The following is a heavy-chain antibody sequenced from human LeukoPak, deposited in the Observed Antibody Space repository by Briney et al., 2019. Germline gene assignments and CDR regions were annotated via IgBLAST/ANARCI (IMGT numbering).Heavy chain of an antibody. J-gene: IGHJ4*02. CDR1: GFTFSSYE. CDR2: ISSSAIYT. D-gene: IGHD2-15*01. Sequence: GGSLRLSCAASGFTFSSYEMIWVRQAPGKGLEWVSHISSSAIYTYYADSVKGRFTISRDNAKNSLYLQMNSLRAEDTALYYCAKDVGYCSGGSCSDYWGQGTLVTVSS. V-gene: IGHV3-48*03. CDR3: AKDVGYCSGGSCSDY.